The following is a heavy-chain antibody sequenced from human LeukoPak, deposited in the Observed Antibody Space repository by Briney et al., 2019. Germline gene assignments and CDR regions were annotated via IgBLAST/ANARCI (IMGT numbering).Heavy chain of an antibody. CDR2: IYYSGST. Sequence: KPSQTLSLNCTVSGGSISSGGYYWSWIRQHPRKGLEWIGYIYYSGSTYYNPSLKSRVTISVDTSKNQFSLKLSSVTAADTAVYYCARCGKDGDYVQNWGQGTLVTVSS. CDR3: ARCGKDGDYVQN. J-gene: IGHJ4*02. V-gene: IGHV4-31*03. D-gene: IGHD4-17*01. CDR1: GGSISSGGYY.